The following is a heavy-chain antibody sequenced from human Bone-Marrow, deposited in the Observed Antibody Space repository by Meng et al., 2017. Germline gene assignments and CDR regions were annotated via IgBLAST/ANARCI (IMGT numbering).Heavy chain of an antibody. CDR3: ARRTAVSGMTFDY. J-gene: IGHJ4*02. V-gene: IGHV1-69*01. Sequence: QGKLVKLRGEVKKPGSAGKVSCKASGGAFSSDAISWVRQAPGQGLEWMGGIIPIFGTANYAQKFQGRVTITADESTSTAYMELSSLRSEDTAVYYCARRTAVSGMTFDYWGQGTLVTVSS. D-gene: IGHD4-17*01. CDR1: GGAFSSDA. CDR2: IIPIFGTA.